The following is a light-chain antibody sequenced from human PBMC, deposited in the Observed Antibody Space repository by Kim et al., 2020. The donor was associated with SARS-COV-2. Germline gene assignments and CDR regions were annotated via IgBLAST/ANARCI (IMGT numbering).Light chain of an antibody. Sequence: PGQSVTISCTGASSDISDSSYVSWYQQPPGKAPKLMIYDVNKRPSGVPDRFSGSKSGNTASLTISGLQTEDEADYHCCLYADAHTVFGGGTQLTVL. V-gene: IGLV2-11*03. CDR1: SSDISDSSY. CDR2: DVN. CDR3: CLYADAHTV. J-gene: IGLJ3*02.